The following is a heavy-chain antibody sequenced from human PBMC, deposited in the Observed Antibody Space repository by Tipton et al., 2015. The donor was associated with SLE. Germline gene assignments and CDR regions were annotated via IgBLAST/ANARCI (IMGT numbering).Heavy chain of an antibody. Sequence: SLRLSCAASGFSFSNAWMSWVRQAPGKGLEWVGRIKSKTDGGTTDYAAPVKGRFTISRDDSKNTLYLQMNSLQTEDTAVYYCTTSVGTKYYFDYWGQGTLVTVPS. V-gene: IGHV3-15*01. D-gene: IGHD4-23*01. CDR1: GFSFSNAW. CDR3: TTSVGTKYYFDY. CDR2: IKSKTDGGTT. J-gene: IGHJ4*02.